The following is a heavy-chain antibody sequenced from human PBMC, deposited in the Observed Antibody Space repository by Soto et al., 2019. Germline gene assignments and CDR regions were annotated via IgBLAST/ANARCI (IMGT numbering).Heavy chain of an antibody. CDR3: ARQNPPRYCSSTSCFKRGAFDI. V-gene: IGHV1-18*01. J-gene: IGHJ3*02. CDR1: GYTFTSYG. Sequence: QVQLVQSGAEVKKPGASVKVSCKASGYTFTSYGISWLRQAPGQGLEWMGWISAYNGNTNYAQKLQGRVNMTTDTSTSTAYMELRSLRSDDTAVYYCARQNPPRYCSSTSCFKRGAFDIWGQGTMVTVSS. D-gene: IGHD2-2*01. CDR2: ISAYNGNT.